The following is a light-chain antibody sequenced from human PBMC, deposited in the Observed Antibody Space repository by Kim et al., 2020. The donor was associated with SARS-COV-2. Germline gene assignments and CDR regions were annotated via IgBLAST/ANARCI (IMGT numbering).Light chain of an antibody. CDR2: ANN. Sequence: GQRVIIACSGSTANIGDNTVNWFQQLPGTAPKLIIYANNQRASGVPDRFSGSKSGTSASLAISGLQSEDEADFYCAAWDDSLNGRVFGGGTQLTVL. V-gene: IGLV1-44*01. J-gene: IGLJ2*01. CDR1: TANIGDNT. CDR3: AAWDDSLNGRV.